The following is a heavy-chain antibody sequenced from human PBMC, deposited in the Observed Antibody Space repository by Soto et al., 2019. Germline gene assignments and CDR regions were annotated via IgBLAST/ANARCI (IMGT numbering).Heavy chain of an antibody. CDR1: GYTFTGYY. D-gene: IGHD3-22*01. V-gene: IGHV1-2*02. Sequence: ASVKVSCKASGYTFTGYYMHWVRQTPGQGLEWMGWINPNSGGTNYAQKFQGRVTMTRDTSISTAYMELSRLRSDDTAVYYCAREDILSSGYPSNFDYWGQGTLVTVSS. CDR3: AREDILSSGYPSNFDY. J-gene: IGHJ4*02. CDR2: INPNSGGT.